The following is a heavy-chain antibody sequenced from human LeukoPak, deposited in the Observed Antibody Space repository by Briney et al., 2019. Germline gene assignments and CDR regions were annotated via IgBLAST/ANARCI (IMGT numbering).Heavy chain of an antibody. J-gene: IGHJ6*02. CDR2: ISAYNGNT. D-gene: IGHD2-15*01. CDR3: ARDRAQWWNDYYYYGMDV. CDR1: GYTFSSHG. V-gene: IGHV1-18*01. Sequence: ASVKVSCKTAGYTFSSHGISWVRQAPGQGLEWMGWISAYNGNTNYAQKLQGRVTMTTDTSTSTAYMELRSLRSDDTAVYYCARDRAQWWNDYYYYGMDVWGQGTTVTVSS.